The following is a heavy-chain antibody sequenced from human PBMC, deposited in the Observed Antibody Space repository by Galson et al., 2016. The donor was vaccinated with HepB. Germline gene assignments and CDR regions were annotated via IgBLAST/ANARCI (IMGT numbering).Heavy chain of an antibody. J-gene: IGHJ4*02. Sequence: SLRLSCAASGFTFSSCAMSWVRQAPGKGLEWVSAITGSGGSTYYADSVKGRFTISRDNSKNTLYLQMNSLRAEDTAVYYCAKGAILTAGRPWYFHYWGQGTLVTVSS. CDR2: ITGSGGST. V-gene: IGHV3-23*01. D-gene: IGHD6-6*01. CDR3: AKGAILTAGRPWYFHY. CDR1: GFTFSSCA.